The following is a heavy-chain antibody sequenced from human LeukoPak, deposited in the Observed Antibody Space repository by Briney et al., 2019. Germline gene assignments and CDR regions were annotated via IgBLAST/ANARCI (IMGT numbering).Heavy chain of an antibody. Sequence: GGSLRLSCAASGFTFSSYAMSWVRQAPGKGLEWVSVIYSGGSTYYADSVKGRFTISRDNSKNTLYLRMNSLKAEDTAVYYCAIKRGGLDYWGQGTLVTVSS. J-gene: IGHJ4*02. CDR1: GFTFSSYA. D-gene: IGHD3-10*01. V-gene: IGHV3-53*01. CDR3: AIKRGGLDY. CDR2: IYSGGST.